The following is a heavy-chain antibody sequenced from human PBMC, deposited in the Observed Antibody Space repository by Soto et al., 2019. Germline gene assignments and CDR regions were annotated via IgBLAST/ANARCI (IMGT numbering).Heavy chain of an antibody. CDR1: GFTFSSYE. V-gene: IGHV3-48*03. D-gene: IGHD1-26*01. CDR2: ISSSGSTI. Sequence: GGSLRLSCAASGFTFSSYEMNWVRQAPGKGLEWVSYISSSGSTIYYADSVKGRFTISRDNAKNPLYLQMNSLRAEDTAVYYCARDQYQEWELLIDYWGQGTLVTVSS. J-gene: IGHJ4*02. CDR3: ARDQYQEWELLIDY.